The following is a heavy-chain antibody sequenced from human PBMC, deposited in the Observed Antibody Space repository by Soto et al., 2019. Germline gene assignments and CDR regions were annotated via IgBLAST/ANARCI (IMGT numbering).Heavy chain of an antibody. J-gene: IGHJ5*02. CDR2: IVTYNGNT. CDR1: GYTFTNYG. CDR3: ARDQSWQDLVWWFDP. V-gene: IGHV1-18*01. Sequence: ASVKVSCKAAGYTFTNYGISWVRQAPGQGLEWMGWIVTYNGNTQSTQELQGRVTMTTDTSTSTVYMELSSLTSEDTAVYYCARDQSWQDLVWWFDPWGQGTLVTVSS. D-gene: IGHD3-16*01.